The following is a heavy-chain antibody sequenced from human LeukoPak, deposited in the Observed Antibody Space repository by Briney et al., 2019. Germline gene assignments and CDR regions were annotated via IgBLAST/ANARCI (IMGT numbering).Heavy chain of an antibody. Sequence: SGGSLRLSCAASGFTFSSYAIHWVRQAPGKGLEWVAVISYDGSNKYYADSVKGRFTISRDNSKNTLYLQMNSLRVEDTAVYYCARGPGPYSGYDPFDYWGQGTLVTVSS. V-gene: IGHV3-30*04. CDR1: GFTFSSYA. CDR2: ISYDGSNK. J-gene: IGHJ4*02. D-gene: IGHD5-12*01. CDR3: ARGPGPYSGYDPFDY.